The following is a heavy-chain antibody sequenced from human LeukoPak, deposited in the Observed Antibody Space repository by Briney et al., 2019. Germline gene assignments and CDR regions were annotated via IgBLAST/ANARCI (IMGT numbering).Heavy chain of an antibody. CDR1: GGSISSSSSY. Sequence: SETLSLTCTVSGGSISSSSSYWGWIRQPPGMGLEWIGSIYYSGSTNYNPSLKSRVTISVDTSKNQFSLKLSSVTAADTAVYYCAKLVVPAATASYYYYYMDVWGKGTTVTVSS. J-gene: IGHJ6*03. V-gene: IGHV4-39*07. CDR2: IYYSGST. CDR3: AKLVVPAATASYYYYYMDV. D-gene: IGHD2-2*01.